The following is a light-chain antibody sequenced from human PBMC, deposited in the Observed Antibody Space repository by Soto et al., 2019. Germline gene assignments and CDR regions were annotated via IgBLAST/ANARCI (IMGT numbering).Light chain of an antibody. J-gene: IGLJ1*01. CDR2: NNN. V-gene: IGLV1-44*01. Sequence: QSVLTQPPSASGTPGQRVTISCSGSSSNIGSNTVNWYQQLPGTAPKLLIYNNNQLTSAVPQRVSVSQSGTLASLAISGLQWEDEADYYCAAWDDGLTGLVFGTGTKVTVL. CDR3: AAWDDGLTGLV. CDR1: SSNIGSNT.